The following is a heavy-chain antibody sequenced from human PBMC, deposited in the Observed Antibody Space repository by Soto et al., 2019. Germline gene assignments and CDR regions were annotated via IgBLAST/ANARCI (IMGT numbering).Heavy chain of an antibody. CDR2: IYYSGST. CDR3: ARVVYCGGDCRYYYYYYGMDV. V-gene: IGHV4-59*01. J-gene: IGHJ6*02. CDR1: GGSISSYY. Sequence: QVQLQESGPGLVKPSETLSLTCTVSGGSISSYYWSWIRQPPGKGLEWIGYIYYSGSTNYNPSLKSRVTLSVATSKNQFSLKLSSVTSADTAVYYCARVVYCGGDCRYYYYYYGMDVWGQGTTVTVSS. D-gene: IGHD2-21*02.